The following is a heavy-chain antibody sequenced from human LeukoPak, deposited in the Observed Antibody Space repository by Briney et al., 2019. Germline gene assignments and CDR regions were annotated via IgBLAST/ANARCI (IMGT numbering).Heavy chain of an antibody. V-gene: IGHV3-7*01. Sequence: GGSLRLSCAASGFTFSSYAMSWVRQAPGKGLEWVANIKQDGSEKYYVDSVKGRFTISRDNAKNSLYLQMSSLRAEDTAVYYCARLILRGSSWQHNWFDPWGQGTLVTVSS. D-gene: IGHD6-13*01. CDR1: GFTFSSYA. CDR3: ARLILRGSSWQHNWFDP. J-gene: IGHJ5*02. CDR2: IKQDGSEK.